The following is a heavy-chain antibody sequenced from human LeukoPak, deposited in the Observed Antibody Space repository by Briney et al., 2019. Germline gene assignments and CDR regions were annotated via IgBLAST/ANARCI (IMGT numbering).Heavy chain of an antibody. Sequence: GGSLRLSCAASGFTFDDYAMHWVRQAPGKGLEWVSGISWNSNTIGYADSVKGRFTISRDNVENSLYLQMNSLRDEDTAVYYCARVAAGYSVNYFDYWGQGTLVTVSS. CDR1: GFTFDDYA. CDR3: ARVAAGYSVNYFDY. J-gene: IGHJ4*02. D-gene: IGHD4-23*01. V-gene: IGHV3-9*01. CDR2: ISWNSNTI.